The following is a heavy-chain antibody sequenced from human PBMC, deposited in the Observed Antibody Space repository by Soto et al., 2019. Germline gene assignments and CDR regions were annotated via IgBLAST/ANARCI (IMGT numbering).Heavy chain of an antibody. CDR1: GYSFTRYG. D-gene: IGHD2-8*01. Sequence: AAVKVSCKASGYSFTRYGIAWARQAPGQGLEWRGWINTYNGNTKYAQNLQGRVTLTTDTSTSTAYMELTSLRSNDTAIYYCARVGVYAKPIPQDVWGQRTT. CDR2: INTYNGNT. V-gene: IGHV1-18*01. J-gene: IGHJ6*02. CDR3: ARVGVYAKPIPQDV.